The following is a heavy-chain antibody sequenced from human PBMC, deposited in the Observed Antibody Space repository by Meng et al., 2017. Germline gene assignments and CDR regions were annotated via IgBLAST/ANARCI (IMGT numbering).Heavy chain of an antibody. CDR3: ARGRYSSGWDRFDY. D-gene: IGHD6-19*01. V-gene: IGHV4-4*02. J-gene: IGHJ4*02. CDR2: IYHSGST. CDR1: CGSISSSNW. Sequence: QVTLQEAGPGLVQPSGTLSLTCAVSCGSISSSNWWSWVRQPPGKGLEWIGEIYHSGSTNYNPSLKSRVTISVDKSKNQFSLKLSSVTAADTAVYYCARGRYSSGWDRFDYWGQGTLVTVSS.